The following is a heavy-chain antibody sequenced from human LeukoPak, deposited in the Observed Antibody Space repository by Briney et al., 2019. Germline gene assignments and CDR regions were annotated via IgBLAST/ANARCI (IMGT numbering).Heavy chain of an antibody. CDR1: GGTFSSYA. D-gene: IGHD4-17*01. CDR3: ARGLGDYGTIDY. J-gene: IGHJ4*02. CDR2: IIPILGIA. V-gene: IGHV1-69*04. Sequence: SVKVSCKASGGTFSSYAISWVRQAPGQGLEWMGRIIPILGIANYAQKFQGRVTITADKSTSTAYMELSSLRSQHTAVYYCARGLGDYGTIDYWGQGTLVTVPS.